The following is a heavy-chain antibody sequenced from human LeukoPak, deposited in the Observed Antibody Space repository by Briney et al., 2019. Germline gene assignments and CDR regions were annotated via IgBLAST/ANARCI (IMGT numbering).Heavy chain of an antibody. V-gene: IGHV3-48*02. J-gene: IGHJ6*02. D-gene: IGHD5-18*01. CDR2: ISSSSSTI. CDR3: AHFGYSYGYDYYYYGMDV. CDR1: GFTFSSYS. Sequence: GGSLRLTCAASGFTFSSYSMNWVRQAPGKGLEWVSYISSSSSTIYYADSVKGRFTISRDNAKNSLYLQMNSLRDEDTAVYYCAHFGYSYGYDYYYYGMDVWGQGTTVTVSS.